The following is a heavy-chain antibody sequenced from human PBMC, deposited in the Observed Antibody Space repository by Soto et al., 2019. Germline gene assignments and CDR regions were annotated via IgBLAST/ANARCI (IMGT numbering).Heavy chain of an antibody. CDR2: IYYSGST. D-gene: IGHD3-16*01. CDR3: ARQGEPINFDY. Sequence: SETLSLTXTVSGGSISSSSYYWGWIRQPPGKGLEWIGSIYYSGSTYYNPSLKSRVTISVDTSKNQFSLKLSSVTAADTAVYYCARQGEPINFDYWGQGTLVTVSS. V-gene: IGHV4-39*01. J-gene: IGHJ4*02. CDR1: GGSISSSSYY.